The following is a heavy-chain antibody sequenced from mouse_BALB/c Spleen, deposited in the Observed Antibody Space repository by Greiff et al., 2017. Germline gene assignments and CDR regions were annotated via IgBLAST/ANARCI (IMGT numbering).Heavy chain of an antibody. CDR3: ARGGYYALDY. J-gene: IGHJ2*01. D-gene: IGHD2-3*01. Sequence: EVKLQESGAELVKPGASVKLSCTASGFNIKDTYMHWVKQRPEQGLEWIGRIDPANGNTKYDPKFQGKATITADTSSNTAYLQLSSLTSEDTAVYYCARGGYYALDYWGQGTTLTVSS. CDR1: GFNIKDTY. CDR2: IDPANGNT. V-gene: IGHV14-3*02.